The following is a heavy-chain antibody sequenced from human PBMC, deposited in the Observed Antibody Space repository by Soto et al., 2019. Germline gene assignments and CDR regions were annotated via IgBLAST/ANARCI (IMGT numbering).Heavy chain of an antibody. J-gene: IGHJ6*02. CDR2: IYYSGNT. V-gene: IGHV4-31*03. CDR1: GGSIRSGGYY. D-gene: IGHD5-18*01. CDR3: ARDRLMATAGTARHYFGLDV. Sequence: SETLSLTCTVSGGSIRSGGYYWSWVRQNPRRGLEWIGNIYYSGNTYYNPSRKSRLTISVDTSKNQFSLNLSSVTAADTAVYYCARDRLMATAGTARHYFGLDVWGQGTTVTVSS.